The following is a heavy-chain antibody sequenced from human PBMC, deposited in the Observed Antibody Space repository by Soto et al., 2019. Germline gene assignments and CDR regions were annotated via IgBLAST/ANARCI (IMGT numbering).Heavy chain of an antibody. Sequence: SETLSLTCTVSGGSVSSGHYYWSWIRQPPGKGLDWIGYIYYRGSTNYKSSLKSRVTISVDTSKNQFSLKLSSVTAADTAVYYCARDCSRYYYDSSAKGICGMDVWGQGTTVTVSS. CDR1: GGSVSSGHYY. J-gene: IGHJ6*02. CDR3: ARDCSRYYYDSSAKGICGMDV. CDR2: IYYRGST. V-gene: IGHV4-61*01. D-gene: IGHD3-22*01.